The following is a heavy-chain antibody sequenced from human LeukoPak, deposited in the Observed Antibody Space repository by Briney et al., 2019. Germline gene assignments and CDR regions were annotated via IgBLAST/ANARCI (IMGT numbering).Heavy chain of an antibody. CDR2: INPSGGST. CDR3: ARDLSPIDPESSPDY. J-gene: IGHJ4*02. D-gene: IGHD2-2*01. V-gene: IGHV1-46*01. Sequence: ASVKVSCKASGYTFTSYYMHWVRQAPGQGLEGMGIINPSGGSTRYAQKFQGRVTMTSDTSTSTVYMELSSLRSEDTAVYYCARDLSPIDPESSPDYWGQGTLVTVSS. CDR1: GYTFTSYY.